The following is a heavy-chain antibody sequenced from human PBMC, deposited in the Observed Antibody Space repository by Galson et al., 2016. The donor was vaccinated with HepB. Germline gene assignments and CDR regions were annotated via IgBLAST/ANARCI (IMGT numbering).Heavy chain of an antibody. J-gene: IGHJ4*02. CDR3: AKIPGGDWEFDY. CDR2: IGTAGDT. D-gene: IGHD2-21*02. V-gene: IGHV3-13*01. CDR1: GFTFSRYD. Sequence: SLRLSCAASGFTFSRYDMHWVRHVTGKGLEWVSAIGTAGDTYYPGSVKGRFTISRENAKNSLYLQMNSLRDEDTAVYYCAKIPGGDWEFDYWGQGTLVTVSS.